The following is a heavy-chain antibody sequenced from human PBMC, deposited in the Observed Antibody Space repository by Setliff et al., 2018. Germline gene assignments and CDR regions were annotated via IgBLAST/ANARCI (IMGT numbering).Heavy chain of an antibody. CDR2: INPSGGLT. CDR3: ARDGLGAFSLRSMDV. D-gene: IGHD3-3*02. J-gene: IGHJ6*04. CDR1: GYTLTNYY. Sequence: ASVKVSCKASGYTLTNYYMHWVRQAPGQGLEWMGIINPSGGLTRYAQKFQGRVTMTRDTSTSTVYMEVSSLRSEDTAVYFCARDGLGAFSLRSMDVWGKGTTVTVSS. V-gene: IGHV1-46*01.